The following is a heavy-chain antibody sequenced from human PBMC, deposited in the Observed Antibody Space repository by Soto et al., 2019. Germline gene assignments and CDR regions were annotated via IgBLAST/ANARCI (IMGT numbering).Heavy chain of an antibody. CDR1: VSALKIGDYY. J-gene: IGHJ1*01. Sequence: TXSLTCRVSVSALKIGDYYGSGIRQVPGKGLEWIGHIYVTGAVDYNPSLRHRITISQDTSERQFSLNLRLVTAPDTAVYYCARLRIATNNQKWLETWGQGTLVTVSS. V-gene: IGHV4-31*03. D-gene: IGHD3-22*01. CDR3: ARLRIATNNQKWLET. CDR2: IYVTGAV.